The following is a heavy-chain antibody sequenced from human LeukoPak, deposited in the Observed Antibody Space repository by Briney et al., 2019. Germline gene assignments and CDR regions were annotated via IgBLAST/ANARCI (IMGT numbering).Heavy chain of an antibody. J-gene: IGHJ4*02. D-gene: IGHD3-22*01. CDR3: AKDPYYYDSSGYYYPDY. V-gene: IGHV3-43*02. CDR2: IRGECGTT. CDR1: GFTFDDYA. Sequence: GGSLTLSCAASGFTFDDYAMHWVRQAPGKGLEWVSLIRGECGTTYDAGSVKGRFTIARDNSKNSLYLQMNSLRTEDTALYYWAKDPYYYDSSGYYYPDYWGQGTLVTVSS.